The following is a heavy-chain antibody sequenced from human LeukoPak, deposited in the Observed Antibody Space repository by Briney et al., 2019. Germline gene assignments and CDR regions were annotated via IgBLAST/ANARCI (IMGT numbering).Heavy chain of an antibody. D-gene: IGHD3-10*01. CDR2: ISGDGGNT. V-gene: IGHV3-43*02. CDR1: GFRFDDYA. CDR3: VKDTASTIRGQFDF. J-gene: IGHJ4*02. Sequence: PGGSLRLSCAASGFRFDDYAMHWVRQVPGKGLEWVSVISGDGGNTYYADSVKGRFTISRDNNKNSQSLEMNSPRTEDTALYYCVKDTASTIRGQFDFWGQGTLVTVSS.